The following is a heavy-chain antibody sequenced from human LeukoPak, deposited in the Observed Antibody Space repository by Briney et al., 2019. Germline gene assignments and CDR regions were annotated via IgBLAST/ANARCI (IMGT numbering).Heavy chain of an antibody. V-gene: IGHV1-2*02. CDR2: INPNSGGT. J-gene: IGHJ6*02. D-gene: IGHD2-8*01. CDR1: GYIFTGYY. CDR3: ARIPDIVLMVYAIDDYYYGMDV. Sequence: ASVTVSRKASGYIFTGYYMHWVRQAPGQGLEWVGWINPNSGGTNYAQKFQGRVTITRDTSISTPYMELSRLRSDDTAVYYCARIPDIVLMVYAIDDYYYGMDVWGQGTTVTVSS.